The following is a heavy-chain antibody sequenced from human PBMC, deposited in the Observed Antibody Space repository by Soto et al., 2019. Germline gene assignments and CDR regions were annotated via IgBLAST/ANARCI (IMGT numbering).Heavy chain of an antibody. J-gene: IGHJ4*02. Sequence: ASVKVSCKTSGFSFTSNHIHWLRQAPGQGLEWMGVINPSLGRANYAQKFQDRVAMTWDTSTTTVYMELSGLRSGDTAVYYCARAPYSSTSFFFDYWGQGALVTVSS. CDR1: GFSFTSNH. D-gene: IGHD6-6*01. CDR2: INPSLGRA. V-gene: IGHV1-46*01. CDR3: ARAPYSSTSFFFDY.